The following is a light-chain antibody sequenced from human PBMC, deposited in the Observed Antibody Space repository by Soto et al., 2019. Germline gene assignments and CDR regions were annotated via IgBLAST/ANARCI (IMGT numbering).Light chain of an antibody. CDR3: QQYEDLPLT. CDR2: DAS. J-gene: IGKJ4*01. V-gene: IGKV1-33*01. Sequence: DVQLTQSPSTLPASVGDRVAINCQATQNIFNYLNWFQQRPGKAPQLLISDASHLEPGVPSRFSGQRSGTDFTLIINDLQPEDFATYFCQQYEDLPLTFGGGTRVEV. CDR1: QNIFNY.